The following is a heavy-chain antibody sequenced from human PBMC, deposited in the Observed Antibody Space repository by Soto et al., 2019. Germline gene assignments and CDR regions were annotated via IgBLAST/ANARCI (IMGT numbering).Heavy chain of an antibody. CDR3: AREGRGGYNYLVDV. J-gene: IGHJ6*02. Sequence: PGGSLRLSCGASGFTFSSYGMHWVRQAPGKGLEWVAVIWYDGSNKYYADSVKGRFTISRDNSKNTLYLQMNSLRAEDTAVYYCAREGRGGYNYLVDVWGQGTTVTVSS. CDR1: GFTFSSYG. D-gene: IGHD5-12*01. V-gene: IGHV3-33*01. CDR2: IWYDGSNK.